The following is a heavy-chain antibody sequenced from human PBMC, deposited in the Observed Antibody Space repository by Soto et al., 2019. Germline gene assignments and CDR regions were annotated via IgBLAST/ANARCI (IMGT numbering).Heavy chain of an antibody. CDR1: GFTFRSYA. CDR3: AKGRGQNWNVDY. Sequence: EVQLLESGGGSVQPGGSLRLSCAASGFTFRSYAMHWVRRPPGKGLEWVSSITGGGGTAYFEDSVKGRFSISRDSLVNTLHMQMNTLRAEDTAVYYCAKGRGQNWNVDYCGQGTLVTVSP. J-gene: IGHJ4*02. CDR2: ITGGGGTA. V-gene: IGHV3-23*01. D-gene: IGHD1-1*01.